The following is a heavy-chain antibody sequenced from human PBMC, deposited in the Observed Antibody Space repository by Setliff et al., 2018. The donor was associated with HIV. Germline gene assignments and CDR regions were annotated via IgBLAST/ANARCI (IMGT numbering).Heavy chain of an antibody. J-gene: IGHJ4*02. D-gene: IGHD1-26*01. V-gene: IGHV5-51*01. CDR3: AKDRDEKWGSSPTDF. CDR2: VYPDDSDS. Sequence: PGESLKISCRGSGYNFASHWIAWVRQMPGKGLEWMGIVYPDDSDSRYSPSFQGRFTISRDNSKNALYLQMNSLRAEDTGLYYCAKDRDEKWGSSPTDFWGQGTLVTVSS. CDR1: GYNFASHW.